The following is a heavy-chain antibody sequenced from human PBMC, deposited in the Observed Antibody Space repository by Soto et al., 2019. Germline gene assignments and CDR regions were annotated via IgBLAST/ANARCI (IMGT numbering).Heavy chain of an antibody. CDR2: IDPSDSYT. D-gene: IGHD3-9*01. V-gene: IGHV5-10-1*01. CDR3: ARHLYDILTGYYEALDY. J-gene: IGHJ4*02. Sequence: GESLKISCKGSGYSFTNYWIACVRQMPGKGLEWMGRIDPSDSYTNYSPSFQGHVTISADKSISTAYLQWSSLKASDTAMYYCARHLYDILTGYYEALDYWGQGTLVTVSS. CDR1: GYSFTNYW.